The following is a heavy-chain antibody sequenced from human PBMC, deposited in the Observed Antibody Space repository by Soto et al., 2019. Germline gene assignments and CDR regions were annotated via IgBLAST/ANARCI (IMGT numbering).Heavy chain of an antibody. CDR1: GFTFDDYA. J-gene: IGHJ6*02. V-gene: IGHV3-9*01. D-gene: IGHD3-10*01. CDR2: ISWNSGSI. CDR3: AKDKSSGYNYYYYGMDV. Sequence: SLGLSCAASGFTFDDYAMHWVRQAPGKGLEWVSGISWNSGSIGYADSVKGRFTISRDNAKNSLYLQMNSLRAEDTALYYCAKDKSSGYNYYYYGMDVWGQGTTVTVSS.